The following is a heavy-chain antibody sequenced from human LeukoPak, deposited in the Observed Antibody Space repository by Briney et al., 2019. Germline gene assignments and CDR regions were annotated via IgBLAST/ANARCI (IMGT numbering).Heavy chain of an antibody. CDR2: IKSKTDGGTT. D-gene: IGHD3-3*01. CDR1: GFTFSNAW. J-gene: IGHJ4*02. Sequence: GGSLRLSCAASGFTFSNAWMSWVRQPPGKGLEGVGRIKSKTDGGTTDYAAPVKGRFTISRDDSKNTLYLQMNSLKTEDTAVYYCTTPGGARRWSGYYISSYWGQGTLVTVSS. V-gene: IGHV3-15*01. CDR3: TTPGGARRWSGYYISSY.